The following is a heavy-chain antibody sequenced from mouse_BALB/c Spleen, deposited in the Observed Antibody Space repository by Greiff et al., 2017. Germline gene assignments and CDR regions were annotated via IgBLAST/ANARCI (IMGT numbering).Heavy chain of an antibody. CDR3: ARAGNFYAMDY. Sequence: EVKLMESGGGLVKPGGSLKLSCAASGFTFSSYAMSWVRQSPEKRLEWVAEISSGGSYTYYPDTVTGRFTISRDNAKNTLYLEMSSLRSEDTAMYYCARAGNFYAMDYWGQGTSVTVSS. J-gene: IGHJ4*01. CDR1: GFTFSSYA. V-gene: IGHV5-9-4*01. D-gene: IGHD2-1*01. CDR2: ISSGGSYT.